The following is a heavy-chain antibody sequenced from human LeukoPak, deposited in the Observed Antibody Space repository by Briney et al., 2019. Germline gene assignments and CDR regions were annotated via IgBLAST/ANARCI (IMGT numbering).Heavy chain of an antibody. D-gene: IGHD2-15*01. J-gene: IGHJ5*02. Sequence: PSETLSLTCTVSGGSISSYYWSWIRQPPGKGLEWIGHIYYSGSTNYNPSLQSRVTISLDTSKNQFSLKLSSVTAADTAVYYCARDLEYCSGDSCYNNWFDPWGQGILVTVSP. CDR1: GGSISSYY. CDR3: ARDLEYCSGDSCYNNWFDP. V-gene: IGHV4-59*01. CDR2: IYYSGST.